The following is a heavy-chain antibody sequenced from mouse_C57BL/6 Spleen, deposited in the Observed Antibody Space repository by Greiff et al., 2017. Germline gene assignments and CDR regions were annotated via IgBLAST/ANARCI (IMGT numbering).Heavy chain of an antibody. Sequence: EVQLVGSGGGLVKPGGSLKLSCAASGFTFSDYGMHWVRQAPEKGLEWVAYISSGSSTIYYADTVKGRFTISRDNAKNTLFLQMTSLRSEDTAMYYCARGDEGFAYWGQGTLVTVSA. D-gene: IGHD3-3*01. CDR1: GFTFSDYG. V-gene: IGHV5-17*01. J-gene: IGHJ3*01. CDR3: ARGDEGFAY. CDR2: ISSGSSTI.